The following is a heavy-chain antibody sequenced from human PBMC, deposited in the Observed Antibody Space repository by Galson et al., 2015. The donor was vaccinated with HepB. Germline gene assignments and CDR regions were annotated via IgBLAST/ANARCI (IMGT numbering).Heavy chain of an antibody. Sequence: SLRLSGAASGFTFDDYAMHWVRQAPGEGLEWVSGISWNSGSIGYADSVKGRFTISRDNAKNSLYLQMNSLRAEDTALYYCAKPSTGGQWLVQGDAFDIWGQGTMVTVSS. D-gene: IGHD6-19*01. V-gene: IGHV3-9*01. J-gene: IGHJ3*02. CDR2: ISWNSGSI. CDR3: AKPSTGGQWLVQGDAFDI. CDR1: GFTFDDYA.